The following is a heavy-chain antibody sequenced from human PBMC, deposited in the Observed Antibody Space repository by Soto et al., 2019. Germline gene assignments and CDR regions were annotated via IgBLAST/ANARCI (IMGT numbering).Heavy chain of an antibody. CDR2: IIPIFGTA. CDR1: GGTFSSYA. D-gene: IGHD3-22*01. CDR3: AKSTLHYYDSSGQYFDY. J-gene: IGHJ4*02. V-gene: IGHV1-69*12. Sequence: QVQLVQSGAEVKKPGSSVKVSCKASGGTFSSYAISWVRQAPGQGLEWMGGIIPIFGTANYAQKFQGRVTIPADESTSTAYMELSSLRSEDTAVYYCAKSTLHYYDSSGQYFDYWGQGTLVTVSS.